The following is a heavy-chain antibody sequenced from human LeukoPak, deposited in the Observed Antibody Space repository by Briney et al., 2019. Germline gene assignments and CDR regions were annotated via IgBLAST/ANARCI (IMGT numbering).Heavy chain of an antibody. V-gene: IGHV3-21*04. CDR2: ISSSSNYI. CDR3: AKGAVAFSFDY. J-gene: IGHJ4*02. CDR1: GFTFSSYS. Sequence: PGGSLRLSCAASGFTFSSYSMNWVRQAPGKGLEWVSSISSSSNYIYYADLVKGRFTISRDNSKNTLYLQMNSLRAEDTAVYYCAKGAVAFSFDYWGQGTLVTVSS. D-gene: IGHD6-19*01.